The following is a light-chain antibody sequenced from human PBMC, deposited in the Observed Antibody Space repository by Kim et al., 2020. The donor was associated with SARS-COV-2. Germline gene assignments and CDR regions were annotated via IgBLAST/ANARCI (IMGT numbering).Light chain of an antibody. V-gene: IGLV2-8*01. CDR2: EVS. J-gene: IGLJ2*01. Sequence: SALTQPPSASGSPGKSVTISCTGTSSDVGGYNYVSWYQQHPGKAPKLMIYEVSKRPSGVPDRFSGSKSGNTASLTVSGLQAEDEADYYCSSYAGSNFWVFGGGTKLTVL. CDR1: SSDVGGYNY. CDR3: SSYAGSNFWV.